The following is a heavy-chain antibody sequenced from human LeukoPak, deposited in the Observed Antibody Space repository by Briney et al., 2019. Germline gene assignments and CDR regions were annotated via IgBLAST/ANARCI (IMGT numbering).Heavy chain of an antibody. D-gene: IGHD1-20*01. V-gene: IGHV4-34*01. CDR1: GGSFSGYY. CDR3: ARAVTGTSWFRY. CDR2: INHSGST. Sequence: SETLSLTCAVCGGSFSGYYWSWIRQPPGKGLEWIGEINHSGSTNYNPSLKSRVTISVDTSKNQFSLKLSSVTAADTAVYYCARAVTGTSWFRYWGQGTLVTVSS. J-gene: IGHJ4*02.